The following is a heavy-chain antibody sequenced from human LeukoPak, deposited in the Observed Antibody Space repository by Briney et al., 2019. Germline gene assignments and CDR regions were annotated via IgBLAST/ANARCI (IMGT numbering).Heavy chain of an antibody. CDR1: GFTFSSYG. CDR2: IRYDGSNK. V-gene: IGHV3-30*02. CDR3: AKVRFGELLYSYYFDY. D-gene: IGHD3-10*01. Sequence: PGGSLRLSCAASGFTFSSYGMHWVRQAPGKGLEWVAFIRYDGSNKYYADSVKGRFTISRDNSKNTLYLQMNSLRAEDTAVYYCAKVRFGELLYSYYFDYWGQGTLVTVSS. J-gene: IGHJ4*02.